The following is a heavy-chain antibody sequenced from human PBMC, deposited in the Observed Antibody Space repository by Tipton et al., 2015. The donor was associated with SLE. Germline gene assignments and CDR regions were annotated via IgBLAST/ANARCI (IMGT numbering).Heavy chain of an antibody. CDR3: ATRITMVQGAGG. D-gene: IGHD3-10*01. Sequence: QSGAEVKKPGASVKVSCKASGYTFTSYGISWVRQAPGQGLEWMGWISAYNGNTNYAQKFQGRVTMTRNTSISTAYMELSSLRSEDTAVYYCATRITMVQGAGGWGQGTLVTVSS. CDR2: ISAYNGNT. CDR1: GYTFTSYG. V-gene: IGHV1-18*01. J-gene: IGHJ4*02.